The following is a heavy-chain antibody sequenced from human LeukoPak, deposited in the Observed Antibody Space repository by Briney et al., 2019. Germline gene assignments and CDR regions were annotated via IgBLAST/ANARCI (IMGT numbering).Heavy chain of an antibody. Sequence: GGSLRLSFAASGFTFNRNAISWVRQAPGKGLEWVSTIGGSGDKTFYADSVKGRFTISRDNSKNMLHLQMSSLTGEDTALYYCVRRGDASSGWGDHDYWGQGALVTVSS. D-gene: IGHD6-19*01. CDR2: IGGSGDKT. CDR3: VRRGDASSGWGDHDY. V-gene: IGHV3-23*01. CDR1: GFTFNRNA. J-gene: IGHJ4*02.